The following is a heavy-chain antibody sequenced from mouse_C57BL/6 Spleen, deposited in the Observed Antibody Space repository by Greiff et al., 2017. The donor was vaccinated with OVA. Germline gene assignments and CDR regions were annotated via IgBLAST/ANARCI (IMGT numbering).Heavy chain of an antibody. J-gene: IGHJ3*01. V-gene: IGHV2-2*01. Sequence: VQLQQSGPGLVQPSQSLSITCTVSGFSLTSYGVHWVRQSPGKGLEWLGVIWSGGSTDYTAAFISRLSISKDNSKSQVFFKMNSLKADDTAIYYCARKEGGYDVLAWFAYWGQGTLVTVSA. CDR1: GFSLTSYG. D-gene: IGHD2-2*01. CDR3: ARKEGGYDVLAWFAY. CDR2: IWSGGST.